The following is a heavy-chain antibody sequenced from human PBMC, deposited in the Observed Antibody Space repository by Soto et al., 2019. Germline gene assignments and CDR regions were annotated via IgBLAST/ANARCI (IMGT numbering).Heavy chain of an antibody. CDR3: ARDRSGGVFDY. J-gene: IGHJ4*02. D-gene: IGHD3-16*01. Sequence: GGSLRLSCAASGFTFSSYEMNWVRQAPGKGLEWVSYISSSGSTIYYADSVKGRFTISRDNAKNSLYLQMNSLRAEDTAVYYCARDRSGGVFDYCGQGPLVPVCS. CDR2: ISSSGSTI. CDR1: GFTFSSYE. V-gene: IGHV3-48*03.